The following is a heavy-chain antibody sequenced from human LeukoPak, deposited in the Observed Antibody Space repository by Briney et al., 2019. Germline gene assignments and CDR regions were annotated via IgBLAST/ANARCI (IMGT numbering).Heavy chain of an antibody. Sequence: SETLSLTCTVSGGSLTNYYWSWIRQPPGKGLEWIGYIFYSGSTNYNPSLKSRVSISVDTSKNQFPLKLSSVTAADTALYYCARHVSGWSSLDHWGQGTLVTVSS. CDR1: GGSLTNYY. V-gene: IGHV4-59*08. CDR2: IFYSGST. CDR3: ARHVSGWSSLDH. J-gene: IGHJ4*02. D-gene: IGHD6-19*01.